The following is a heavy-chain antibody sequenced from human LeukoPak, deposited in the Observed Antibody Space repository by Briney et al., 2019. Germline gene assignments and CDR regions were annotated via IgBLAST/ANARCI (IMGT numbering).Heavy chain of an antibody. CDR2: ISADNGST. V-gene: IGHV1-18*01. CDR1: GYTFTKYN. Sequence: ASVKVSCKASGYTFTKYNISWVRQAPGQGLEWMGWISADNGSTKSTQWLQGRVTMTTDTSTNTAYMELWRLRSDDTAVYYCARRDFNAGFDYWGQGTPVTVSS. D-gene: IGHD2-8*01. CDR3: ARRDFNAGFDY. J-gene: IGHJ4*02.